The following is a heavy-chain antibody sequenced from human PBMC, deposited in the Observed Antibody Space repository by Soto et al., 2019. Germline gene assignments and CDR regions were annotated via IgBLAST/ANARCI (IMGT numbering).Heavy chain of an antibody. J-gene: IGHJ3*02. D-gene: IGHD3-10*01. V-gene: IGHV4-30-4*08. CDR3: IKYSGPTVTFDI. Sequence: SETLSLTCTVSGGSISSGGYYWSWIRQHPGKGLEWIGYINYSGNTYYNPSLKSRVFISVDTSKNQFSLNLNSVTAADTAIYYCIKYSGPTVTFDIWGQGTMVTVSS. CDR2: INYSGNT. CDR1: GGSISSGGYY.